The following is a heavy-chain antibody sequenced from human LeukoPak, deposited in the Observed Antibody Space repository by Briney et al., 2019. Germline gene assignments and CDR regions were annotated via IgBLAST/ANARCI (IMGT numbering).Heavy chain of an antibody. J-gene: IGHJ4*02. CDR3: ARDSPYSSGWQYFDY. D-gene: IGHD6-19*01. CDR1: GYTFTSYG. Sequence: ASVKVSCKASGYTFTSYGISWVRQAPGQGLEWMGWISAYNGNTNYAQKLQGRVTMTTDTSTSAAYMELRSLRSDDTAVYYCARDSPYSSGWQYFDYWGQGTLVTVPS. CDR2: ISAYNGNT. V-gene: IGHV1-18*01.